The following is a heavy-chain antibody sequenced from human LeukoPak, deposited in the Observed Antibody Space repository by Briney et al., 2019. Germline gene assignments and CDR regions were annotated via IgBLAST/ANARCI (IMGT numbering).Heavy chain of an antibody. D-gene: IGHD2/OR15-2a*01. CDR1: GGVIDTFAFY. Sequence: SETLSLTCTVSGGVIDTFAFYWGWVRQPPKKGLEWIGTIYDSENEFHNPSLNTRVTISADSSKNQFSQKLYSVTAVDTAIYYCARQISDDYYYYLDVGGEGIGAPVS. J-gene: IGHJ6*03. V-gene: IGHV4-39*01. CDR3: ARQISDDYYYYLDV. CDR2: IYDSENE.